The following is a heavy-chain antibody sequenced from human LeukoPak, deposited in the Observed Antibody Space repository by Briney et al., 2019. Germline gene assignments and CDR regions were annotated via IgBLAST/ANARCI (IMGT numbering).Heavy chain of an antibody. Sequence: GGSLRLSCAASGFTFSNAWMSWVRQAPGKGLEWVGRIKSKTDGGTTDYAAPVKGRFTISRDDSKNTLYLQMNSLKTEDTAVYYCTTGRDYYDSSGYYSSYDYWGQGTLVTVSS. CDR3: TTGRDYYDSSGYYSSYDY. D-gene: IGHD3-22*01. CDR1: GFTFSNAW. CDR2: IKSKTDGGTT. J-gene: IGHJ4*02. V-gene: IGHV3-15*01.